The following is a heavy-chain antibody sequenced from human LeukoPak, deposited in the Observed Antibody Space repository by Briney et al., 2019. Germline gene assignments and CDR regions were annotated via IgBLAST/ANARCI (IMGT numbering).Heavy chain of an antibody. D-gene: IGHD4-17*01. V-gene: IGHV3-7*03. CDR1: GFTFSSSW. Sequence: GSLRLSCAASGFTFSSSWMFWVRKAPGKGLEWVANIIKDGSEKDYADSVKGRFIISRDNAENSLSLQMNSLRVDDTAVYYCARSPTQGDWFDPWGQGTLVTVSS. J-gene: IGHJ5*02. CDR2: IIKDGSEK. CDR3: ARSPTQGDWFDP.